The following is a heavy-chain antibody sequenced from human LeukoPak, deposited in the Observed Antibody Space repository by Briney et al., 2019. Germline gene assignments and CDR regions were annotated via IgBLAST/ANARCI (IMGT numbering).Heavy chain of an antibody. V-gene: IGHV4-4*07. CDR3: ARDNGKWSGIFDY. D-gene: IGHD3-10*01. CDR2: IYTSGST. CDR1: GGSITSFN. J-gene: IGHJ4*02. Sequence: PSETLSLTCTVSGGSITSFNWSSLRQPAGKGLEWIGRIYTSGSTNYNPSLKSRVTMSVDTSKNQFSLKLSSVTAADAALYFCARDNGKWSGIFDYWGQGTLVTVSS.